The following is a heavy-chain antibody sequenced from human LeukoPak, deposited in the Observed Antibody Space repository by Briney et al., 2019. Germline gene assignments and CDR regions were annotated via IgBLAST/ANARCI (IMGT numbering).Heavy chain of an antibody. CDR1: GGSFSGYY. CDR3: ARGNVATILAY. Sequence: PSETLSLTCAVYGGSFSGYYWSWIRQPPGKGLEWIGEINHSGSTNYNPSLKSRVTISVDTSQNQFSLELSSVTAADTAVYYCARGNVATILAYWGQGTLVTVSS. V-gene: IGHV4-34*01. J-gene: IGHJ4*02. CDR2: INHSGST. D-gene: IGHD5-12*01.